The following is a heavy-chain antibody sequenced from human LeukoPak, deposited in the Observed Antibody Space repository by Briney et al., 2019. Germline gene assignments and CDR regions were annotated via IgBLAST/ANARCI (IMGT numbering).Heavy chain of an antibody. CDR2: ITSNGDNT. Sequence: PGGSLRLSCSASGFTFSTYSMHWVRQAPGKGLEYVSAITSNGDNTYYADSVKGRFIFSRDNSENTLFLQMSSLRPEDTAVYYWVSRLAPYYGYWGQGTLVTVSS. J-gene: IGHJ4*02. CDR1: GFTFSTYS. D-gene: IGHD3-16*01. V-gene: IGHV3-64D*09. CDR3: VSRLAPYYGY.